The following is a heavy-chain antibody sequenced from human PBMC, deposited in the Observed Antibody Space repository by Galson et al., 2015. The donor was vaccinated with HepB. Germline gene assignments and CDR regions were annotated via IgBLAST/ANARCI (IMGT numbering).Heavy chain of an antibody. CDR1: GISISGSQYY. CDR2: IYYGGRT. D-gene: IGHD2-8*01. V-gene: IGHV4-39*01. Sequence: SETLSLTCDVSGISISGSQYYWGWIRQSPKKGLEWIGSIYYGGRTYFSPSFQSRVAMSVDTSKNQLSLTLSSVTAADTAVYHCARPLVLNGRFTPGVGPFHIWVHGTLVTVSA. J-gene: IGHJ3*02. CDR3: ARPLVLNGRFTPGVGPFHI.